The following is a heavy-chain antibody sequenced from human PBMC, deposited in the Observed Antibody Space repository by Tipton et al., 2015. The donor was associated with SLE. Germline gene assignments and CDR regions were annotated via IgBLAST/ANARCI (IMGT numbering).Heavy chain of an antibody. V-gene: IGHV3-30*03. CDR2: ISHAGSDV. J-gene: IGHJ3*02. Sequence: SLRLSCPASGFSVSRFGMHWVRQAPGKGLEWVAFISHAGSDVYYADSVKGRFSISRDNSKNTLDLQLNGLRADDTALYYCARDLGMFRAIDAFEMWGQGTMVTVSS. CDR1: GFSVSRFG. D-gene: IGHD3-10*02. CDR3: ARDLGMFRAIDAFEM.